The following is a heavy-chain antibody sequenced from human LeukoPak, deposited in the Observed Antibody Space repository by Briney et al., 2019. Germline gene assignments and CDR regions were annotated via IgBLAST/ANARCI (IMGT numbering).Heavy chain of an antibody. CDR2: INPNSGGT. CDR1: GYTFTDYY. Sequence: ASVKISCKVSGYTFTDYYMHWVRQAPGQGLEWMGWINPNSGGTNYAQKFQGRVTMTRDTSISTAYMELSRLRSDDTAVYYCARDYASGSFQPLDYWGQGTLVTVSS. D-gene: IGHD3-10*01. V-gene: IGHV1-2*02. CDR3: ARDYASGSFQPLDY. J-gene: IGHJ4*02.